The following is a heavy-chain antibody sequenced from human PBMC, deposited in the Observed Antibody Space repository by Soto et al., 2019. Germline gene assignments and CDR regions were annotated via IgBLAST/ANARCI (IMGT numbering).Heavy chain of an antibody. J-gene: IGHJ6*04. V-gene: IGHV3-66*01. CDR1: GFTVSSKY. CDR2: IQSGGPT. D-gene: IGHD6-25*01. CDR3: AGDVVFFYDGGYHGDPLAV. Sequence: GGSLRLSCAASGFTVSSKYMSWVRQAPGKGLEWVSLIQSGGPTYYADSVKGRFTISRDTSENTLHLQMDSLRAEDTAVYYCAGDVVFFYDGGYHGDPLAVGAKGSTVPVSS.